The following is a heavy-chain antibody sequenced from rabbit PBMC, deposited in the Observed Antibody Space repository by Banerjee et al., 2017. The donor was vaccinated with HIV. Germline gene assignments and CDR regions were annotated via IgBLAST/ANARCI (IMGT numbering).Heavy chain of an antibody. J-gene: IGHJ4*01. CDR2: IYIGSGST. V-gene: IGHV1S45*01. CDR3: ARSGNL. CDR1: GFSFSNKYV. D-gene: IGHD1-1*01. Sequence: QEQLEESGGDLVKPEGSLTLTCTASGFSFSNKYVMCWVRQAPGKGLEWIGYIYIGSGSTDYASWVNGRFSISKTSSTTVTLQMTSLTAADTATYFCARSGNLWGPGTLVTVS.